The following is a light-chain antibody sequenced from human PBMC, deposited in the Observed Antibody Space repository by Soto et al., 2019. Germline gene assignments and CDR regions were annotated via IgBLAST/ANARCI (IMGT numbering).Light chain of an antibody. J-gene: IGLJ1*01. V-gene: IGLV2-14*01. CDR2: DVT. Sequence: QSVLTQPASVSGSPGQSITISCTGTSSDVGAYDFVSWYQHSPGKAPKLVTFDVTHRPPGISDRFSGSKSANTASLTISGLQAADEAFYYCSSYTTRSTLVFGGGTKATVL. CDR3: SSYTTRSTLV. CDR1: SSDVGAYDF.